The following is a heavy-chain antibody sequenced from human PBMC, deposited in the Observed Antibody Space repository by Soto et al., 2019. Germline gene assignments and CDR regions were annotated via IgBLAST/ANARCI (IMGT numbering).Heavy chain of an antibody. CDR2: INAGNGNT. J-gene: IGHJ4*02. CDR1: GNTVPNYA. V-gene: IGHV1-18*01. Sequence: GASVKVSCKASGNTVPNYAIHWVRQAPGQRLEWMGWINAGNGNTNYAQKLQGRVTMTTDTSTSTAYMELRSLRSDDTAVYYCARATGYDSSGYYLFDYWGQGTLVTVSS. D-gene: IGHD3-22*01. CDR3: ARATGYDSSGYYLFDY.